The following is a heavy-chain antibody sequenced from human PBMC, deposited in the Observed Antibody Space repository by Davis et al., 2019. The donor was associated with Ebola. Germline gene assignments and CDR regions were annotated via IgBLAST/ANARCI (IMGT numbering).Heavy chain of an antibody. CDR1: GFTFITYW. CDR3: ARPQKPYYYGSGNPNYYGMDV. J-gene: IGHJ6*02. D-gene: IGHD3-10*01. V-gene: IGHV3-7*03. Sequence: GESLKISCAASGFTFITYWMTWVRQAPGKGLEWVANIEQDGREKNYVDSVKGRFTISRDNAKNSLYLQMNSLRAEDTAVYYCARPQKPYYYGSGNPNYYGMDVWGQGTTVTVSS. CDR2: IEQDGREK.